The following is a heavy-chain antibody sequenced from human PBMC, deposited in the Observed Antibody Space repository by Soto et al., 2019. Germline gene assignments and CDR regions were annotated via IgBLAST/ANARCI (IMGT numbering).Heavy chain of an antibody. D-gene: IGHD3-10*01. V-gene: IGHV4-59*01. Sequence: PSETLSLTCTVSGGSLGSYYWSWIRQPPGKGLEWIGFGSTKYNPSLKSRIRISVDTSKNQFSLNLTSATAADTAVYYCARVSTSASGSYYTLDYWGQGTLVTVSS. CDR1: GGSLGSYY. CDR2: GST. CDR3: ARVSTSASGSYYTLDY. J-gene: IGHJ4*02.